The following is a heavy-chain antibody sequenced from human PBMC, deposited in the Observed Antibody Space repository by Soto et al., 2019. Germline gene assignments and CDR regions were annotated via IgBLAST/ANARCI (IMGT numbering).Heavy chain of an antibody. D-gene: IGHD6-13*01. V-gene: IGHV3-30-3*01. Sequence: PGVSLRLSCAASGFTFSSYAMHWVRQAPGKGLEWVAVISYDGSNKYYADSVKGRFTISRDNSKNTLYLQMNSLRAEDTAVYYCARDRRQQQVNYFDYWGQGTVVTVSS. CDR3: ARDRRQQQVNYFDY. CDR2: ISYDGSNK. CDR1: GFTFSSYA. J-gene: IGHJ4*02.